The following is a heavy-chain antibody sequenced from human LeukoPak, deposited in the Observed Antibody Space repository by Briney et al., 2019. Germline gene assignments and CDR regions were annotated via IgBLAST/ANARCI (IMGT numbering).Heavy chain of an antibody. V-gene: IGHV1-69*13. CDR2: IIPIFGTA. D-gene: IGHD3-3*01. CDR1: GGTFSSYA. Sequence: SVKVSCKASGGTFSSYAISWVRQAPGQGLEWMGGIIPIFGTANYAQKFQGRVTITADESTSTAYMELSSLRSEDTAVYYCAREGITIFGVVIGYFDYWGQGTLVTVSS. J-gene: IGHJ4*02. CDR3: AREGITIFGVVIGYFDY.